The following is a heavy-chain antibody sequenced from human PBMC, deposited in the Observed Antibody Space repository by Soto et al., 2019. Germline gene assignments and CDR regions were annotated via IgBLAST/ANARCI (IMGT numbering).Heavy chain of an antibody. J-gene: IGHJ4*02. CDR1: GDSVSSDTYY. Sequence: SETLSLTCAVSGDSVSSDTYYWSWIRQPPGKGLEYIGYIFSTGSANYNPSLKSRVTISADTSKNQFSLRLTSVTAADTAVFYCARGKGLWFGEVNSDYWGQGTLVTVSS. CDR3: ARGKGLWFGEVNSDY. CDR2: IFSTGSA. V-gene: IGHV4-61*01. D-gene: IGHD3-10*01.